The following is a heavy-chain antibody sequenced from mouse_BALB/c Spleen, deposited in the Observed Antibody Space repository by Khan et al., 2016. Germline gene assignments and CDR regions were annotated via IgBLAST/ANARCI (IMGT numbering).Heavy chain of an antibody. CDR3: VRGVIMVVDYFDY. CDR1: GFTFSSHA. J-gene: IGHJ2*01. V-gene: IGHV5-6-5*01. Sequence: EVELVESGGGLVKPGGSLKLSCAASGFTFSSHAMSWVRQTPEKRLEWVASLSSGGTTFYPDSLKGRFTISRDNVRNILYLQMSSLRSEDTAMYYCVRGVIMVVDYFDYWGQGTTLTVSS. CDR2: LSSGGTT. D-gene: IGHD1-1*01.